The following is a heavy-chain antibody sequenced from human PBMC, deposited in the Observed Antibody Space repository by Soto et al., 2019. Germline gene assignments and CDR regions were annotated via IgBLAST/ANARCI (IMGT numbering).Heavy chain of an antibody. D-gene: IGHD6-13*01. CDR2: IWYDGSNK. J-gene: IGHJ4*02. CDR1: GFTFSSYG. Sequence: QVQLVESGGGVVQPGRSLRLSCAASGFTFSSYGMHWVRQAPGKGLEWVAVIWYDGSNKYYADSVKGRFTISRDNSKNTLYLQMNSLRAEDTAVYYCAREGVGSIAAAGSLHYWGQGTLVTVSS. V-gene: IGHV3-33*01. CDR3: AREGVGSIAAAGSLHY.